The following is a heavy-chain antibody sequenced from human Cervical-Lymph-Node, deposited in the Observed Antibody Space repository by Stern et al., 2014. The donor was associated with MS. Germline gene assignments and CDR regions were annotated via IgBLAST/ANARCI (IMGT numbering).Heavy chain of an antibody. J-gene: IGHJ4*02. Sequence: VQLVESGGGVVQPGRSLRLSCAASGFSFSNYAMHWVRQTPGKGLEWLAVISFDGGLEFYAVSVRGRFTISRDNSNTSLYLQMQSLRLEDTALYYCVRGGAISHFDNWGQGTLVTVSS. V-gene: IGHV3-30*01. CDR1: GFSFSNYA. CDR2: ISFDGGLE. CDR3: VRGGAISHFDN. D-gene: IGHD3-16*01.